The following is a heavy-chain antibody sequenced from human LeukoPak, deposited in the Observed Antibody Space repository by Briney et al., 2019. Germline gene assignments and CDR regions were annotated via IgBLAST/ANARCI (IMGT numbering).Heavy chain of an antibody. CDR1: GFTFDDYA. J-gene: IGHJ6*02. CDR2: INTDGSRT. D-gene: IGHD3-3*01. V-gene: IGHV3-43*02. CDR3: ATWAFYHDLDV. Sequence: GGSLRLSCAASGFTFDDYAMHWVRQVRGKGLEWVSLINTDGSRTYYADSVKGRFTISRDNYKNSLYLQMTSLRPEDSALYYCATWAFYHDLDVWGRGTTVTVSS.